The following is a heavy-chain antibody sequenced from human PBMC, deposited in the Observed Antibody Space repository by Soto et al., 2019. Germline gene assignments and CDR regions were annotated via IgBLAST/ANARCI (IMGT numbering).Heavy chain of an antibody. D-gene: IGHD3-3*01. CDR3: AKGPRYDFWSGYSRAHEGYYFDY. CDR2: ISGSGGST. Sequence: EVQLLESGGGLVQPGGSLRLSCAASGFTFSSYAMSWVRQAPGKGLEWVSAISGSGGSTYYADSVKGRFTISRDNSKNTLYLQMNSLRAEDTAVYYCAKGPRYDFWSGYSRAHEGYYFDYWGQGTLVTVSS. CDR1: GFTFSSYA. V-gene: IGHV3-23*01. J-gene: IGHJ4*02.